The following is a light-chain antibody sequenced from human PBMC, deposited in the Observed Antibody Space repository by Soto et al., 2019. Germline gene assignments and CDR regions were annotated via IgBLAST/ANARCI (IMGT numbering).Light chain of an antibody. Sequence: IMLTHTPANMSLSPGERATLYCTPSQSVSSSYLAWYQQKPGQAPRLLIYGASSRATGIPDRFSGSGSGTEFTLSISSLQSEDFALYYCQQYNNWPLTFGQGTLLEIK. J-gene: IGKJ5*01. V-gene: IGKV3D-15*01. CDR1: QSVSSSY. CDR3: QQYNNWPLT. CDR2: GAS.